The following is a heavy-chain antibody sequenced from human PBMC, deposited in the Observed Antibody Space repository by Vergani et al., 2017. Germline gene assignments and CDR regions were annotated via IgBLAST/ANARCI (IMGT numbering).Heavy chain of an antibody. CDR3: VRREGHIQAPFDN. V-gene: IGHV3-20*04. J-gene: IGHJ4*02. CDR1: GFAFGDFG. CDR2: INWNGGTT. D-gene: IGHD5-24*01. Sequence: EVQLVESGGGVVRPGGSLRLSCVGSGFAFGDFGMSWVRQVPGKGLVWVAGINWNGGTTIYGDPVTGRFTISRDNAKNSLYLQMNSLRDGDTALYYCVRREGHIQAPFDNWGQGTLVIVSS.